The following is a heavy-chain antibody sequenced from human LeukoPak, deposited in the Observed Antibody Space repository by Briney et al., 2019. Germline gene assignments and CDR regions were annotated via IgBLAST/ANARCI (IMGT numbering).Heavy chain of an antibody. CDR3: ARDHYYDSSGYYTSLGY. CDR1: GFTFSTYV. Sequence: TGGSLRLSCAASGFTFSTYVIHWVRQAPGKGLEWVALIWHDGSNKYYGDSVKDRFTISRDNSKNTLYLQMNSLRAEDTAVYYCARDHYYDSSGYYTSLGYWGQGTLVTVSS. J-gene: IGHJ4*02. CDR2: IWHDGSNK. V-gene: IGHV3-33*01. D-gene: IGHD3-22*01.